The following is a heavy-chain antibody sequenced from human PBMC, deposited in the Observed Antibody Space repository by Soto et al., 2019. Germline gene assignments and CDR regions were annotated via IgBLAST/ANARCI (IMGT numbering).Heavy chain of an antibody. V-gene: IGHV3-11*03. CDR2: ISSGSSYT. D-gene: IGHD2-15*01. CDR3: AAQGYDLSKFDY. CDR1: GFTFSDYY. J-gene: IGHJ4*02. Sequence: GGSLRLSCAASGFTFSDYYMSWVRQAPGKGLEWVTYISSGSSYTNYADSVKGRSTISRDNAKNSLYLQMNSLRAEDTAVYYCAAQGYDLSKFDYWGQGILVTVSS.